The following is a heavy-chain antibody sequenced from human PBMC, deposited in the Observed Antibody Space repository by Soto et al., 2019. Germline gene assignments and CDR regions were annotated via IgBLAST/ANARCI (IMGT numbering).Heavy chain of an antibody. J-gene: IGHJ1*01. D-gene: IGHD2-15*01. CDR1: GGSVSSYH. Sequence: SETLSLTCTVSGGSVSSYHWSWIRQSPGKGLGWIGYISHAGSINYNPSLKSRLTISVDTSRNQFSLKLSSVTAADTAVYHCAKAEGYCSGVSCYYYFQHWGQGTLVTVSS. CDR2: ISHAGSI. CDR3: AKAEGYCSGVSCYYYFQH. V-gene: IGHV4-59*02.